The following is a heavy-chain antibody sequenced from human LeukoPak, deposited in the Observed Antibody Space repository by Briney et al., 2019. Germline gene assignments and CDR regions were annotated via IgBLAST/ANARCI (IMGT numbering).Heavy chain of an antibody. J-gene: IGHJ4*02. CDR1: GFTFSSYS. D-gene: IGHD1-1*01. CDR3: ARARSTGVSGYFDY. CDR2: ISSSSSYI. Sequence: GGSLRLSCAASGFTFSSYSMNWVRQAPGKGLEWVSSISSSSSYIYYADSVKGRFTISRDNAKNSLYLQMNSLRAEDTAVYYCARARSTGVSGYFDYWGRGTLVTVSS. V-gene: IGHV3-21*01.